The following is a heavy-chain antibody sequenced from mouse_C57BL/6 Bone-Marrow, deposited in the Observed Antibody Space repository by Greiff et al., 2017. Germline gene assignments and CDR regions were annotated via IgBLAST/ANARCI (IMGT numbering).Heavy chain of an antibody. V-gene: IGHV5-9*01. D-gene: IGHD1-1*01. Sequence: EVQGVESGGGLVKPGGSLKLSCAASGFTFSSYTMSWVRQTPEKRLEWVATISGGGGNTYYPDSVKGRFTISRDNAKNTLYLQMSSLRSEDTALYYCARQPSITTVPCYWYFDVWGTGTTVTVSS. CDR1: GFTFSSYT. CDR3: ARQPSITTVPCYWYFDV. J-gene: IGHJ1*03. CDR2: ISGGGGNT.